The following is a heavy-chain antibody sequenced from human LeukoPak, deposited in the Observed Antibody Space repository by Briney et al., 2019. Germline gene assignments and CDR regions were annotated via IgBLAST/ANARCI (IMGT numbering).Heavy chain of an antibody. Sequence: GESVKISCKGSGYSFTSCWIGWVRQMPGKGLEWMGVIYPGDSDPRYSPSFQGQVTISADKSISTAYLQWSSLKASDTAMYYCATSIATSDHFDYWGQGTLVT. V-gene: IGHV5-51*01. CDR3: ATSIATSDHFDY. CDR2: IYPGDSDP. D-gene: IGHD2-21*01. CDR1: GYSFTSCW. J-gene: IGHJ4*01.